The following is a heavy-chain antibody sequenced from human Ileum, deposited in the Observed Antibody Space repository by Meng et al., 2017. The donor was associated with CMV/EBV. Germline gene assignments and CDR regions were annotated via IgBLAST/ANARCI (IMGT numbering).Heavy chain of an antibody. V-gene: IGHV1-2*02. CDR3: AREIIMAARAFGY. J-gene: IGHJ4*02. CDR2: IKPHSGDT. D-gene: IGHD5-12*01. Sequence: QVQRAQLGIGVKKPGASVKVSCKASGYTFTDYYMHWVRQAPGQGLEWMGWIKPHSGDTKYEKKFQGRVTMTSDTSISTVYMELTRLTPDDTAIYYCAREIIMAARAFGYWGQGTLVTVSS. CDR1: GYTFTDYY.